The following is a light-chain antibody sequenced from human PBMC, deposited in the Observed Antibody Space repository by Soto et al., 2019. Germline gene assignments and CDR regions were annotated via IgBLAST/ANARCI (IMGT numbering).Light chain of an antibody. CDR1: QSVSSSH. CDR3: QQYGGLPIT. V-gene: IGKV3-20*01. Sequence: EDLLYHSPGTLSLNQEARATLSCRASQSVSSSHLAWYQQKHGQAPRLLIYAASSRATGIPDRFSGSRYGTDGTLTISSLEAEDGEVYDGQQYGGLPITFGQGTRLDI. J-gene: IGKJ5*01. CDR2: AAS.